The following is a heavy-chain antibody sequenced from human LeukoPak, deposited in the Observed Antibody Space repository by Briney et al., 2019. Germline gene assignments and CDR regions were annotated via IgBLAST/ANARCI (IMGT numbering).Heavy chain of an antibody. V-gene: IGHV1-2*02. CDR2: INPNSGGT. D-gene: IGHD2-2*01. CDR1: GYTFTGYY. Sequence: GASVKVSCKASGYTFTGYYMHWVRQAPGQGLEWMGWINPNSGGTNYAQKFQGRVTMTRDTSISTAYMELSRLRSDDTAVYYCARGGCSSTSCPSSSVQGWFDPWGQGTLVTVSS. J-gene: IGHJ5*02. CDR3: ARGGCSSTSCPSSSVQGWFDP.